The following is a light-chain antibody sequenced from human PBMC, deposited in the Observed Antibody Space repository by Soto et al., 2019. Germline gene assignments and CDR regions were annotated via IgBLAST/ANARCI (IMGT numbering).Light chain of an antibody. V-gene: IGKV3-20*01. J-gene: IGKJ5*01. Sequence: EIELTQSPGTLSLSPGERATLSCRASQSVSSNYLAWYQQKPGQAPRLLICGASSRATGIPDRFSGSGSGTDFTLTISRLEPEDVAVYYCQQYGRSPGTFGQGTRLAIK. CDR2: GAS. CDR1: QSVSSNY. CDR3: QQYGRSPGT.